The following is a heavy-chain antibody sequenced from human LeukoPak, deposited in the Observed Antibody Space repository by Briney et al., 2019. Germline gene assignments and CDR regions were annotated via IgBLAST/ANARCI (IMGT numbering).Heavy chain of an antibody. CDR1: GFTFSGSA. Sequence: GGSLRLSCAAPGFTFSGSAMHWVRQASGKGLEWVGRITSKPNSYDTVYAASMNGRFTISRDDSKNTAYLQMNSLKTEDTAVYYCAGGRGWYSPDYWGQGTLVTVSS. J-gene: IGHJ4*02. V-gene: IGHV3-73*01. CDR3: AGGRGWYSPDY. CDR2: ITSKPNSYDT. D-gene: IGHD6-19*01.